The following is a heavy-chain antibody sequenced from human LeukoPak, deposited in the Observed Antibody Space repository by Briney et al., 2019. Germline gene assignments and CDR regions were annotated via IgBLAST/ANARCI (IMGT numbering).Heavy chain of an antibody. J-gene: IGHJ4*02. D-gene: IGHD3-22*01. V-gene: IGHV3-48*04. CDR1: GFTFSSYS. CDR3: ASSPRGYYDSSGYYYDS. Sequence: GGSLRLSCAASGFTFSSYSMNWVRQAPGKGLEWVSYISSSSSTTYYADSVKGRFTISRDNAKNSLYLQMNSLRAEDTAVYYCASSPRGYYDSSGYYYDSWGQGTLVTVSS. CDR2: ISSSSSTT.